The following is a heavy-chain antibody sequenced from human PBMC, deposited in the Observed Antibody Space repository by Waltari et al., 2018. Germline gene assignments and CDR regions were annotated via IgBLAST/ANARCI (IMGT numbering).Heavy chain of an antibody. Sequence: VLLVESGGGSVQPGGSLSLSCEVSGSSISKYWMNWIRQAPGKGPEWVANIKEDGSATFYGPSGEGRFSISRDNDKNAVYLQINNVRDEDTAVYYCASSRVFDFWGQGTLVVVSS. CDR2: IKEDGSAT. V-gene: IGHV3-7*01. CDR3: ASSRVFDF. CDR1: GSSISKYW. J-gene: IGHJ4*01.